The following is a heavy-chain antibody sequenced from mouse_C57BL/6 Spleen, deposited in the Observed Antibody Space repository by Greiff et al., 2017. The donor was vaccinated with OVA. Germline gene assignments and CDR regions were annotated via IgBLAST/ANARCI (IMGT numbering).Heavy chain of an antibody. CDR2: IHPNSGST. Sequence: QVQLQQPGAELVKPGASVKLSCKASGYTFTSYWMHWVKQRPGQGLEWIGMIHPNSGSTNYNEKFKSKATLTVDKSSSTAYMQLSSLTSEDSAVYYCARSRSNYYSNLYYAMDYWGQGTSVTVSS. V-gene: IGHV1-64*01. J-gene: IGHJ4*01. CDR3: ARSRSNYYSNLYYAMDY. D-gene: IGHD2-5*01. CDR1: GYTFTSYW.